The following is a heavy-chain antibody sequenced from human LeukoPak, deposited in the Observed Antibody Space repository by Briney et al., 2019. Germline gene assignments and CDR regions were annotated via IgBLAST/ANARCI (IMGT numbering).Heavy chain of an antibody. D-gene: IGHD1-1*01. CDR3: ARKLEFLDALDT. J-gene: IGHJ3*02. CDR1: GYTFIDYY. CDR2: MNPNSGGT. V-gene: IGHV1-2*02. Sequence: ASVKVSCKASGYTFIDYYMHWVRQAPGQGLEWMGWMNPNSGGTNYAQKFEGRVTMTRDTSITTAYMELSRLKSEDTAVYYCARKLEFLDALDTWDQGTMVTVSS.